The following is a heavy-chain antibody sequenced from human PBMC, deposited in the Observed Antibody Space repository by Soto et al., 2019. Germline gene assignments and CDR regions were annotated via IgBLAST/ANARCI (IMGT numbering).Heavy chain of an antibody. CDR3: AKGGNVAVVVADYGMDV. CDR1: GYSFSNYA. Sequence: QVHLVQSGAEVKKPGASVKVSCKASGYSFSNYAMHWVRQAPGQRLEWMGWINAGNGNTKYPQKFQDRVSITRDTSASIAYMELSSVRSEDTAVYYCAKGGNVAVVVADYGMDVWGQGTTVTVSS. V-gene: IGHV1-3*01. D-gene: IGHD2-15*01. CDR2: INAGNGNT. J-gene: IGHJ6*02.